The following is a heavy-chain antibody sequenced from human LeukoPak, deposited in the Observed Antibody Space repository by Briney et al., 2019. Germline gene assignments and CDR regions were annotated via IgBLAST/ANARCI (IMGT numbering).Heavy chain of an antibody. CDR1: GFTFSTYG. Sequence: GRSLRLSCAASGFTFSTYGMHWVRQAPGKGLEWVAVIWYDGSNKYYADPVKGRFTISRDNSKNTLSLQMNSLRAEDTAVYYCARAVGPFDIWGQGTMVTVSS. CDR3: ARAVGPFDI. J-gene: IGHJ3*02. V-gene: IGHV3-33*01. CDR2: IWYDGSNK.